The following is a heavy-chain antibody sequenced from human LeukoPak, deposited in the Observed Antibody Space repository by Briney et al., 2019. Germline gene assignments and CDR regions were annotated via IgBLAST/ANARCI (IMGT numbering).Heavy chain of an antibody. V-gene: IGHV3-53*01. D-gene: IGHD3-10*01. CDR2: IYSLGIT. J-gene: IGHJ4*02. CDR3: ARARLWFGELNYYYFDS. Sequence: GGTLRLSCTASGFTLSNNYMGWVRQAPGKGLEWVSIIYSLGITYYADSLRGRFTISRDNSKNTVYLQMNSLTVEDTAVYYCARARLWFGELNYYYFDSWGQGTLVAVS. CDR1: GFTLSNNY.